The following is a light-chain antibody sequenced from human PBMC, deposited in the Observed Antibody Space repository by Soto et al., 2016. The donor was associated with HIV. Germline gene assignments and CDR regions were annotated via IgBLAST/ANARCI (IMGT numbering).Light chain of an antibody. V-gene: IGLV3-1*01. CDR2: QDT. Sequence: SYELTQPPSVSVSPGQTASITCSGHKLGDKYASWFQQKPGQSPVMVIYQDTKRPSGIPERFSGSTYGNTATLTISGTQSVGEADYYCQAWDGNTVVFGGGTKLTVL. J-gene: IGLJ2*01. CDR3: QAWDGNTVV. CDR1: KLGDKY.